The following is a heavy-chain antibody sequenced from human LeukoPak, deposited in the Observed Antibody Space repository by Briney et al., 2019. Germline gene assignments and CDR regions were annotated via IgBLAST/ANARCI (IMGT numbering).Heavy chain of an antibody. CDR1: GDSISSSSHF. CDR3: ATDGGAAVWNPGHGFDY. CDR2: IYYSGLT. V-gene: IGHV4-39*07. Sequence: SETLSLTCTVSGDSISSSSHFWGWIRQPPGNGLEWIGNIYYSGLTYHNPSLKSRVTISVDTSKNQFSLKLSSVTAADTAVYYCATDGGAAVWNPGHGFDYWGQGSLVTVSS. J-gene: IGHJ4*02. D-gene: IGHD1-1*01.